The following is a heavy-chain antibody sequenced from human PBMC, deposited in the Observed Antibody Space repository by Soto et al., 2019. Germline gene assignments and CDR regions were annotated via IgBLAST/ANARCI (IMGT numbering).Heavy chain of an antibody. CDR1: GGSISSSNW. J-gene: IGHJ4*02. Sequence: PSETLSLTCAVSGGSISSSNWWSWVRQPPGKGLEWIGEIYHSGSTNYNPSLKSRVTISVDKSKNQFSLKLSSVTAADTAVYYCARVGIMVYATIDYWGQGTPVTVSS. CDR2: IYHSGST. D-gene: IGHD2-8*01. V-gene: IGHV4-4*02. CDR3: ARVGIMVYATIDY.